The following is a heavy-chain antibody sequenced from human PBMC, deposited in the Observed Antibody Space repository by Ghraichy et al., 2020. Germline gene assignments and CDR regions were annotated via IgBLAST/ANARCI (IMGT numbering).Heavy chain of an antibody. J-gene: IGHJ6*02. CDR3: ARNKGDYYDSSGYGGLGMDV. D-gene: IGHD3-22*01. CDR2: IYSGGST. V-gene: IGHV3-53*01. Sequence: GGSLRLSCAASGFTVSSNYMSWVRQAPGKGLEWVSVIYSGGSTYYADSVKGRFTISRDNSKNTLYLQMNSLRAEDTAVYYCARNKGDYYDSSGYGGLGMDVWGQGTTVTVSS. CDR1: GFTVSSNY.